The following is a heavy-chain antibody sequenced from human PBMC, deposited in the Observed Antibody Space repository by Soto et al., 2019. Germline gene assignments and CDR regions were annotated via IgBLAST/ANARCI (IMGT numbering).Heavy chain of an antibody. V-gene: IGHV3-7*03. Sequence: GGSLRLSCEASGFTFTTCWMTWVRQAPGKGLEWVANINKDGSEKFYVDSVKGRFTISRDNSKNTLYLQMNSLRAEDTAVYYCAKGLGAAHPRYFQHWGQGTLVTVSS. CDR1: GFTFTTCW. D-gene: IGHD3-16*01. CDR2: INKDGSEK. J-gene: IGHJ1*01. CDR3: AKGLGAAHPRYFQH.